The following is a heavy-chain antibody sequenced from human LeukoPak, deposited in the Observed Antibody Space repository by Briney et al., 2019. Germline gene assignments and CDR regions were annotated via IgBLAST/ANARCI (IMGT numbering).Heavy chain of an antibody. J-gene: IGHJ2*01. CDR2: ITWNGAST. Sequence: GGSLRLSCAASGFTFDDYGMSWVRQAPGKGLEWVTGITWNGASTGFADSVKGRFTISRDNAKNSLYLEMSSLRAEDTAVYYCAKGAYSYGYFDLWGRGTLVTVSS. D-gene: IGHD5-18*01. V-gene: IGHV3-20*04. CDR1: GFTFDDYG. CDR3: AKGAYSYGYFDL.